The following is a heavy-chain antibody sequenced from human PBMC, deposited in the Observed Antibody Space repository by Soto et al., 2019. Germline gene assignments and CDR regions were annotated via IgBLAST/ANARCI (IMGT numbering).Heavy chain of an antibody. Sequence: KPSETLSLTCAVYGGSFSGYYLSWIRQPPGKGLEWIGEINHSGSTNYNPSLKSRVTISVDTSKNQFSLKLSSVTAADTAVYYCARGGGTGGWLQLGYYFDYWGQGTLVTVSS. CDR1: GGSFSGYY. J-gene: IGHJ4*02. CDR3: ARGGGTGGWLQLGYYFDY. CDR2: INHSGST. D-gene: IGHD2-8*02. V-gene: IGHV4-34*01.